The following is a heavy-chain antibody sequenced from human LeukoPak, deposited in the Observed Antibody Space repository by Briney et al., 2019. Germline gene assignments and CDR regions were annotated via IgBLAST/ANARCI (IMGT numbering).Heavy chain of an antibody. V-gene: IGHV4-34*01. D-gene: IGHD3-10*01. CDR1: GGSFSGYY. Sequence: SETLSLTCAVYGGSFSGYYWSWIRQPPGKGLEWIGEINHSGSTNYNPSLKSRVTISVDTSKNQFSLKLSSVTAADTAVYYCARDQGKNYYGFGGYFDFWGQGVLVTVSS. CDR3: ARDQGKNYYGFGGYFDF. J-gene: IGHJ4*02. CDR2: INHSGST.